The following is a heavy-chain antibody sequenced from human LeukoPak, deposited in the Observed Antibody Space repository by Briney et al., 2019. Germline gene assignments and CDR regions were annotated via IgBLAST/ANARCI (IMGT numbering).Heavy chain of an antibody. CDR1: GYTFTSYY. CDR3: ARDVGSGWGPDY. V-gene: IGHV1-46*01. J-gene: IGHJ4*02. CDR2: INPSGGST. Sequence: GASVKVSCKASGYTFTSYYMHWVRQPPGQGLEWMGIINPSGGSTSYAQKFQGRVTMTRDMSTSTDYMELSSLRSDDTAVYYCARDVGSGWGPDYWGQGTLVTVSS. D-gene: IGHD6-19*01.